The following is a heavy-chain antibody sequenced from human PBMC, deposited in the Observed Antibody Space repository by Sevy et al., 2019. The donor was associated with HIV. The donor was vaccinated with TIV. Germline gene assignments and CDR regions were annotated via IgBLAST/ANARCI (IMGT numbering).Heavy chain of an antibody. CDR1: GFTFSSYS. V-gene: IGHV3-30-3*01. D-gene: IGHD1-1*01. CDR3: ALERLSSDVAEYFQN. J-gene: IGHJ1*01. Sequence: GGSLRLSCATSGFTFSSYSMHWVRQAPGKGLEWVATISYDGINKHYADSVKGRFTISRDNFKNSLSLQMNSLRAEDTAVYFCALERLSSDVAEYFQNWGQGTLVTVSS. CDR2: ISYDGINK.